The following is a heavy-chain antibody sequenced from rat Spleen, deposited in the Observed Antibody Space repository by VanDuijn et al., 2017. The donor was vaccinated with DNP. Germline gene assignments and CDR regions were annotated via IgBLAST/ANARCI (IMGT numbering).Heavy chain of an antibody. D-gene: IGHD1-1*01. CDR1: GFTFSNYY. CDR2: ISTSGGST. J-gene: IGHJ4*01. CDR3: IRRTVVTGAMDA. V-gene: IGHV5-27*01. Sequence: EVQLVESGGGLVQPGRSLKLSCAASGFTFSNYYMAWVRQAPTKGLEWVATISTSGGSTYYRDSVKGRFTISRDNAKRTLYLQMDSLRSEDTATYYCIRRTVVTGAMDAWGQGTAVAVSS.